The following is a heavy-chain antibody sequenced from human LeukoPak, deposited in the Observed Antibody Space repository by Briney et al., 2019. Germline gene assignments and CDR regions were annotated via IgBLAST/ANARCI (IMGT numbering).Heavy chain of an antibody. CDR3: ARGLRITMVRGVTMDV. J-gene: IGHJ6*04. CDR1: GGSFSGYY. CDR2: INHSEST. D-gene: IGHD3-10*01. V-gene: IGHV4-34*01. Sequence: SETLSLTCAVYGGSFSGYYWSWIRQPPGKGLEWIGEINHSESTNYNPSLKSRVTISVDTSMNQFSLKLSSVTAADTAVYYCARGLRITMVRGVTMDVWGKGTTVTVSS.